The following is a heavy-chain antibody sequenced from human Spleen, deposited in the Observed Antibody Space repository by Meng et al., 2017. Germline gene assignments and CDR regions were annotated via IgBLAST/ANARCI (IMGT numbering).Heavy chain of an antibody. J-gene: IGHJ6*02. D-gene: IGHD6-19*01. CDR2: IGDSGGRM. Sequence: GESLKISCAASGFSVSHNYMSWVRQVPGKGLEWVSSIGDSGGRMYYAESVKGRFTISRDNSKNTLYLQMDSLRAEDTALYHCAKARRSSGWTENYYGMDVWGQGTTVTVSS. V-gene: IGHV3-23*01. CDR1: GFSVSHNY. CDR3: AKARRSSGWTENYYGMDV.